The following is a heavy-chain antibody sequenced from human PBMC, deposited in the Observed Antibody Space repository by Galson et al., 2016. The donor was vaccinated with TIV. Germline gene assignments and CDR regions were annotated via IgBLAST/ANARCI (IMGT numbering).Heavy chain of an antibody. CDR3: ARDSPHSGSYSWFDY. CDR1: GYTFTGYY. D-gene: IGHD1-26*01. J-gene: IGHJ4*02. CDR2: INPNSGDT. V-gene: IGHV1-2*02. Sequence: SVKVSCKASGYTFTGYYMHWVRQAPGPGLEWMGWINPNSGDTKYAQKFQGRVTMTRDTSISTAYMELSRLRSDDTAVYYCARDSPHSGSYSWFDYWGQGTLVTVSS.